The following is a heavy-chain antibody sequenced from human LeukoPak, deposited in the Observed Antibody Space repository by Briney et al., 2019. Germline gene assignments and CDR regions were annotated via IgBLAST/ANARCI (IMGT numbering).Heavy chain of an antibody. Sequence: SDTLSLTCAVYGGSFSGYYWSWIRQPPGKGLEWIGEINHSGSTNYNPSLKSRVTISVDTSKNQFSLKLSSVTAADPAVYYCARGRLVWCWVLSSYYFDYWGEGTLVTVSS. J-gene: IGHJ4*02. V-gene: IGHV4-34*01. CDR2: INHSGST. CDR3: ARGRLVWCWVLSSYYFDY. CDR1: GGSFSGYY. D-gene: IGHD3-10*01.